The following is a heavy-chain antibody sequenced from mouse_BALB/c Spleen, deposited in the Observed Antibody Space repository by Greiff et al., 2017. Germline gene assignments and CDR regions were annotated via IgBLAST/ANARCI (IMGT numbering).Heavy chain of an antibody. CDR1: GFTFSSFG. Sequence: EVQGVESGGGLVQPGGSRKLSCAASGFTFSSFGMHWVRQAPEKGLEWVAYISSGSSTIYYADTVKGRFTISRDNPKNTLFLQMTSLRSEDTAMYYCASGGYYRYDGYAMDYWGQGTSVTVSS. CDR3: ASGGYYRYDGYAMDY. J-gene: IGHJ4*01. CDR2: ISSGSSTI. V-gene: IGHV5-17*02. D-gene: IGHD2-14*01.